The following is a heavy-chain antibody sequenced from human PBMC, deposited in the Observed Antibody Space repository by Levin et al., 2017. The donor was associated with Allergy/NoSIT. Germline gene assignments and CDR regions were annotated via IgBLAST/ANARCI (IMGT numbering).Heavy chain of an antibody. CDR3: ARVRRWIGTHYYGSGSYYGWFDP. J-gene: IGHJ5*02. V-gene: IGHV4-34*01. CDR1: GGSFSGYY. Sequence: LSQTLSLTCAVYGGSFSGYYWSWIRQPPGKGLEWIGEINHSGSTNYNPSLKSRVTISVDTSKNQFSLKLSSVTAADTAVYYCARVRRWIGTHYYGSGSYYGWFDPWGQGTLVTVSS. CDR2: INHSGST. D-gene: IGHD3-10*01.